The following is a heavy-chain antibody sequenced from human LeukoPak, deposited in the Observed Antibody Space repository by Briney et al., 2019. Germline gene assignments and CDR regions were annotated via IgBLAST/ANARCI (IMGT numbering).Heavy chain of an antibody. CDR3: ARATRGYSYGCDY. D-gene: IGHD5-18*01. J-gene: IGHJ4*02. CDR1: GFTFSSYS. CDR2: ISSSSSYI. V-gene: IGHV3-21*01. Sequence: PGGSLRLSCAASGFTFSSYSMNWVRQAPGKGLEWVSSISSSSSYIYYADSVKGRFTISRDNAKNSLYLQMNSLRAEDTAVYYCARATRGYSYGCDYWGQGTLVTVSS.